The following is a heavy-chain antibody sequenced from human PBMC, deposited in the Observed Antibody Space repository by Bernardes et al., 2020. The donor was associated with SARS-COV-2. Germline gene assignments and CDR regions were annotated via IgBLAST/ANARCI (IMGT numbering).Heavy chain of an antibody. CDR3: AKVSSGWYSAFDI. CDR2: ISSSGATT. D-gene: IGHD6-19*01. J-gene: IGHJ3*02. V-gene: IGHV3-23*01. CDR1: GLTFSSYV. Sequence: GGSLRLSCAASGLTFSSYVMSWVRQAPEKGLEWVSAISSSGATTYYADSVKGRFTISRDNSKNTLYLQMNSLRAEDTAVYYCAKVSSGWYSAFDIWGQGTMVTVSS.